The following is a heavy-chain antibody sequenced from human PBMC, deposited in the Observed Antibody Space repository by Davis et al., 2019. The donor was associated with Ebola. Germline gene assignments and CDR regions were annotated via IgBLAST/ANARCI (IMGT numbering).Heavy chain of an antibody. J-gene: IGHJ4*02. CDR1: GFTFSDYY. D-gene: IGHD6-13*01. V-gene: IGHV3-11*01. Sequence: GESLKISCAASGFTFSDYYMSWIRQAPGKGLEWVSYISTSGSTIYYADSVKGRFTISRDNAKNSLYLQMNSLRAEDTAVYYCARGLFSRGRDYWGQGTLVTVSS. CDR2: ISTSGSTI. CDR3: ARGLFSRGRDY.